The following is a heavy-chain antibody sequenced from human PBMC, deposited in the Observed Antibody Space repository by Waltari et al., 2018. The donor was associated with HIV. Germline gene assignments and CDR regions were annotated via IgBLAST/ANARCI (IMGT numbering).Heavy chain of an antibody. J-gene: IGHJ2*01. D-gene: IGHD3-9*01. CDR2: VYSSGSA. CDR3: ARGLDILTGYYHWFSDL. CDR1: GGSITSGSSY. Sequence: QVQLQESGPGLVKPSQTLSLTCTVSGGSITSGSSYWIWIRQPAGKGLEWIGRVYSSGSANYNPSLRSRVTMSLDTSKNQFSLKLSSVTAADTAVYYCARGLDILTGYYHWFSDLWGRGTLVTVSS. V-gene: IGHV4-61*02.